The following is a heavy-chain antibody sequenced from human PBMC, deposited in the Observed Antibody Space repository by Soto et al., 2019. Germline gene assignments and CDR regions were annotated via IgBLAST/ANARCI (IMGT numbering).Heavy chain of an antibody. CDR2: ISGSGGST. CDR1: GFTFSSYA. Sequence: GGSLRLSCAASGFTFSSYAMSWVRQAPGKGLEWVSAISGSGGSTYYADSVKGRFTISRDNSKNTLYLQMNSLRAEDMAVYYCAKQYYYGSGSYYRPAYYFDYWGQGTLVTVSS. D-gene: IGHD3-10*01. J-gene: IGHJ4*02. CDR3: AKQYYYGSGSYYRPAYYFDY. V-gene: IGHV3-23*01.